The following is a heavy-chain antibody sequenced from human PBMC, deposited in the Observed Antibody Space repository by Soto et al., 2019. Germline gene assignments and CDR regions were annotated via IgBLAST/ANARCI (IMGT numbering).Heavy chain of an antibody. V-gene: IGHV1-8*01. CDR3: ASYGGAEPYMEV. D-gene: IGHD3-16*01. CDR1: GYTFTSYD. CDR2: MNPNSGNT. J-gene: IGHJ6*03. Sequence: ASVKVSCKASGYTFTSYDINWVRQATGQGLEWMGWMNPNSGNTGYAQKFQGRVTMTRNTSISTAYMELSSLRSEDTAVYYCASYGGAEPYMEVWGKGTTVTVSS.